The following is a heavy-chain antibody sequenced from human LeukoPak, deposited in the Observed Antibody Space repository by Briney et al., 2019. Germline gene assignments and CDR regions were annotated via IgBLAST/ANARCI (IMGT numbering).Heavy chain of an antibody. Sequence: AGGSLRLSCAASGFIVSSNYMSWVRQAPGKGLEWVSVIYSGGSTYYADSVKGRFTISRDNSKNTLYLQMNSLRAEDTAVYYCARSIRVGAYHYWGQGTLVTVSS. CDR2: IYSGGST. J-gene: IGHJ4*02. CDR3: ARSIRVGAYHY. V-gene: IGHV3-66*01. D-gene: IGHD1-26*01. CDR1: GFIVSSNY.